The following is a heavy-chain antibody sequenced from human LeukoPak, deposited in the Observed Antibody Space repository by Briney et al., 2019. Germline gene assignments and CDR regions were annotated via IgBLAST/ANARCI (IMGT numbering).Heavy chain of an antibody. CDR3: ARSYDFWSGYHFDYYYMDV. D-gene: IGHD3-3*01. CDR2: ISSSSSTI. V-gene: IGHV3-48*01. Sequence: SGGSLRLSCAASGFTFSSYSTNWVRQAPGKGLEWVSYISSSSSTIYYADSVKGRFTISRDNAKNSLYLQMNSLRAEDTAVYYCARSYDFWSGYHFDYYYMDVWGKGTTVTVSS. J-gene: IGHJ6*03. CDR1: GFTFSSYS.